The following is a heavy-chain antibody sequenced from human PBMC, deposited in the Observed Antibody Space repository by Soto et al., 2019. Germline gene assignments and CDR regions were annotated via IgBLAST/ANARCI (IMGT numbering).Heavy chain of an antibody. V-gene: IGHV4-34*01. D-gene: IGHD1-26*01. Sequence: LSLTCAVYGGSFSGYYWSWIRQPPGKGLEWIGEINHSGSTNYNPSLKSRVTISVDTSKNQFSLKLSSVTAADTAVYYCARRQSVGANSYIFDYWGQGTLVTVSS. CDR2: INHSGST. CDR3: ARRQSVGANSYIFDY. J-gene: IGHJ4*02. CDR1: GGSFSGYY.